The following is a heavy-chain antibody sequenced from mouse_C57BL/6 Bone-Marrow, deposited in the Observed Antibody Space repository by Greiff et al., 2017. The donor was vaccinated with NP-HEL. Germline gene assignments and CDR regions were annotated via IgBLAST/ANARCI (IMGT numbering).Heavy chain of an antibody. CDR1: GYSITSGYY. V-gene: IGHV3-6*01. J-gene: IGHJ3*01. CDR2: ISYDGSN. CDR3: ARHSSGYKFAY. Sequence: EVQRVESGPGLVKPSQSLSLTCSVTGYSITSGYYWNWIRQFPGNKLEWMGYISYDGSNNYNPSLKNRISITRDTSKNQFFLKLNSVTTEDTATYYCARHSSGYKFAYWGQGTLVTVSA. D-gene: IGHD3-1*01.